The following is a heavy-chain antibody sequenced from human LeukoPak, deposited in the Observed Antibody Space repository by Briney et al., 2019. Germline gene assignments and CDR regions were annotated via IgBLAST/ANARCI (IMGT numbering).Heavy chain of an antibody. CDR1: GGTFSSYA. CDR2: IIPIFGTA. D-gene: IGHD2-2*01. V-gene: IGHV1-69*05. Sequence: ASVKVSCKASGGTFSSYAISWVRQAPGQGLEWMGRIIPIFGTANYAQKFQGRVTITTDESTSTAYMELRSLRSDDTAVYYCARECTSCYCYWGQGTLVTVSS. CDR3: ARECTSCYCY. J-gene: IGHJ4*02.